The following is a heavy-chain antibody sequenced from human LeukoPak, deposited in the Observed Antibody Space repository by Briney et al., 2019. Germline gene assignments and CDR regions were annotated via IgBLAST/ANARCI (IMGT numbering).Heavy chain of an antibody. CDR2: INPNSGGT. D-gene: IGHD6-19*01. J-gene: IGHJ5*02. CDR3: ARTSGASGYSSGWYKENWFDP. V-gene: IGHV1-2*02. Sequence: GASVTVSCKASGYTFTGYYMHWVRQAPGQGLEWMGWINPNSGGTNYAQKFQGRVTMTRDTSISTAYMELSRLRSDDTAVYYCARTSGASGYSSGWYKENWFDPWGQGTLVTVSS. CDR1: GYTFTGYY.